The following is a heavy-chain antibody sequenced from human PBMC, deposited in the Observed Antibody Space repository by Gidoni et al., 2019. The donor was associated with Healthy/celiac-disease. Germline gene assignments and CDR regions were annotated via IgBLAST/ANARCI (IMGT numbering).Heavy chain of an antibody. V-gene: IGHV3-48*03. Sequence: EVQLVASGGGLVQPGGSLRLSCAASGFTFSSYDMNWVRQAPGKGSEWGSYISSSGSTIYYADSVKGRFTIYRDNAKNSLYLQMNRLRAEDTAVYYCAREGFGWSTVVTPDYYYGMDVWGQGTTVTVSS. CDR1: GFTFSSYD. D-gene: IGHD4-17*01. CDR2: ISSSGSTI. J-gene: IGHJ6*02. CDR3: AREGFGWSTVVTPDYYYGMDV.